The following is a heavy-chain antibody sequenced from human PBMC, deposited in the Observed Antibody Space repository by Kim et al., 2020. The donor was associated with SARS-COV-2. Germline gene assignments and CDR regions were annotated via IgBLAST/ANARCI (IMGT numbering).Heavy chain of an antibody. CDR1: GFTFSSYA. J-gene: IGHJ4*02. V-gene: IGHV3-23*01. Sequence: GGSLRLSCAASGFTFSSYAMSWVRQAPGKGLEWVSAISGSGGSTYYADSVKGRFTISRDNSKNTLYLQMNSLRAEDTAVYYCAKQSSHYYDSSGYYPFDYWGQGTLVTVSS. CDR2: ISGSGGST. D-gene: IGHD3-22*01. CDR3: AKQSSHYYDSSGYYPFDY.